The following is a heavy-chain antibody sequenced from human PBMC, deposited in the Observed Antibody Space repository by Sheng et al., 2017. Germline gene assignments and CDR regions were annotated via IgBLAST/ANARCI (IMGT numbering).Heavy chain of an antibody. CDR1: GGTFSSYA. CDR2: IIPILGIA. D-gene: IGHD6-13*01. V-gene: IGHV1-69*10. CDR3: ARGAGYSSSWSPYYFDY. Sequence: QVQLVQSGAEVKKPGSSVKVSCKASGGTFSSYAISWVRQAPGQGLEWMGGIIPILGIANYAQKFQGRVTITADKSTSTAYMELSSLRSEDTAVYYCARGAGYSSSWSPYYFDYWGQGTLVTVSS. J-gene: IGHJ4*02.